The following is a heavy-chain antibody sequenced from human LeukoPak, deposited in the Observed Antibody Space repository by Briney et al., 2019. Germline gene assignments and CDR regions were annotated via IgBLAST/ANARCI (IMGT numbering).Heavy chain of an antibody. Sequence: GESLKISCKGSGYSFTSYWIGWVRQMPGKGLEWMGIIYPGDSDTRCSPSFQGQVTISADKSISTAYLQWSSLKASDTAMYYCASSITMVRGVIANFDYWGQGTLVTVTS. V-gene: IGHV5-51*01. CDR3: ASSITMVRGVIANFDY. CDR1: GYSFTSYW. CDR2: IYPGDSDT. J-gene: IGHJ4*02. D-gene: IGHD3-10*01.